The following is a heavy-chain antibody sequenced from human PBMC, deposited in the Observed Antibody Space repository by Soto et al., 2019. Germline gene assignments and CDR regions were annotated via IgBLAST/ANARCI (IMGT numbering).Heavy chain of an antibody. J-gene: IGHJ6*02. V-gene: IGHV3-30-3*01. D-gene: IGHD1-26*01. CDR1: GFTFSSYA. Sequence: QVQLVESGGGVVQPGRSLRLSCAASGFTFSSYAMHWVRQAPGKGLEWVAVISYDGSNKYYADSVKGRFTISRDNSKNTLYLQMNSLRAEDTAVYYCARVAKEDGGSYYYGMDVWGQGTTVTVSS. CDR2: ISYDGSNK. CDR3: ARVAKEDGGSYYYGMDV.